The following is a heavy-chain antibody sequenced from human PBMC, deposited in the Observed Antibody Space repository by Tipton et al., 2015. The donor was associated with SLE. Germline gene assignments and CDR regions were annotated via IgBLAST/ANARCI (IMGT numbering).Heavy chain of an antibody. CDR1: SGSFSGYH. CDR3: ARGVAHFYDSGSFDI. CDR2: INYSGST. V-gene: IGHV4-34*01. D-gene: IGHD2/OR15-2a*01. Sequence: LRLSCAIYSGSFSGYHWSWIRQPPGKGLEWIGEINYSGSTNYNPSLKSRATISIGTSKNQLSLKLSSVTAADPAVYYCARGVAHFYDSGSFDIWGQGTLVTVSS. J-gene: IGHJ3*02.